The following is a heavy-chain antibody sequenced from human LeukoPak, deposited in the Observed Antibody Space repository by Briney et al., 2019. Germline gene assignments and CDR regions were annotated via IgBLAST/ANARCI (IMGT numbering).Heavy chain of an antibody. CDR1: GYTFTGYY. CDR3: ARDGESIAAAGTLDY. D-gene: IGHD6-13*01. V-gene: IGHV1-2*02. Sequence: ASVKVSCKASGYTFTGYYMHWVRQAPGQGLEWMGWINPNSGGTNYAQKFQGRVTMTRDTSISTAYMELSRLRSDDTAVYYCARDGESIAAAGTLDYWGQGTLVTVS. CDR2: INPNSGGT. J-gene: IGHJ4*02.